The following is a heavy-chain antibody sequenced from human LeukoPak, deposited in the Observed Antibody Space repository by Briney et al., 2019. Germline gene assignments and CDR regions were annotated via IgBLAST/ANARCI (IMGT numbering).Heavy chain of an antibody. CDR3: AREDSSGYLVPDY. Sequence: GGSLRLSCAASGLTFSSYAMTWVRQAPGKGLEWVAVIWYDGSNKYYADSVKGRFTISRDNSKNTLYLQTNSLRAEDTAVYYCAREDSSGYLVPDYWGQGTLVTVSS. J-gene: IGHJ4*02. CDR2: IWYDGSNK. CDR1: GLTFSSYA. D-gene: IGHD3-22*01. V-gene: IGHV3-33*08.